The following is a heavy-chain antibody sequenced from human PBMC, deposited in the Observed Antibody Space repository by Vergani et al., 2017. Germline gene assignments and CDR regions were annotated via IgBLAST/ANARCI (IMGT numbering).Heavy chain of an antibody. D-gene: IGHD1-1*01. J-gene: IGHJ6*03. CDR2: INPNSGGT. CDR1: GYTFTGYY. Sequence: QVQLVQSGAEVKKPGASVKVSCKASGYTFTGYYMHWVRQAPGQGLEWMGWINPNSGGTNYAQKFQGRVTMTTDTSTSTAYMELRSLRSDDTAVYYCAIEVENLERPRYYYYMDVWGKGTTVTVAS. V-gene: IGHV1-2*02. CDR3: AIEVENLERPRYYYYMDV.